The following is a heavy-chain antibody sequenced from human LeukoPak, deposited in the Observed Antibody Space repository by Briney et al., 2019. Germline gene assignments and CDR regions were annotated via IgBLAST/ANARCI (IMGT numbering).Heavy chain of an antibody. V-gene: IGHV4-59*08. D-gene: IGHD6-19*01. CDR3: ARAVAGTLVRFDY. J-gene: IGHJ4*02. Sequence: SETLSLTCTVSGGSISSYYWSWIRQPPGRGLEWIGCIYYSGGTKYNPSLTSRVTISVDTSMNQFSLQLTSVTAADTAVYYCARAVAGTLVRFDYWGQGTLVTVSS. CDR2: IYYSGGT. CDR1: GGSISSYY.